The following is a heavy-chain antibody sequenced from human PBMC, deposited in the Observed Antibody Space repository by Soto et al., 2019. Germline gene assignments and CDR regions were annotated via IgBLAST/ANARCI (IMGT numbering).Heavy chain of an antibody. CDR3: TRGGCGGECSFDY. Sequence: VQLVQSGAEVKKPGASVKVSCKASGYTFTSHYIHWVRQAPGQGLEWMGIINPSGGDTTYEQQFQGRVTMTRDTSTRTVYMELSSLRSEDPAVYYFTRGGCGGECSFDYWGQGTLVTVSS. CDR1: GYTFTSHY. J-gene: IGHJ4*02. D-gene: IGHD2-21*01. V-gene: IGHV1-46*01. CDR2: INPSGGDT.